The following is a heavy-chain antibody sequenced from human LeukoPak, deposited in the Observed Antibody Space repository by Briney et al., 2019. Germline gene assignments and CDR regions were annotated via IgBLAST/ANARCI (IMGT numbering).Heavy chain of an antibody. Sequence: GGSLRLSCAAAGFTFSAYDMHWVRQVPGKGLEWVSYICRAGDTYYAGSVKGRFTISREDATNSLFLQMNSLGVGDTAVYYRARDSSGWGLAVWGQGTTVTVSS. CDR3: ARDSSGWGLAV. V-gene: IGHV3-13*04. D-gene: IGHD6-19*01. CDR2: ICRAGDT. CDR1: GFTFSAYD. J-gene: IGHJ6*02.